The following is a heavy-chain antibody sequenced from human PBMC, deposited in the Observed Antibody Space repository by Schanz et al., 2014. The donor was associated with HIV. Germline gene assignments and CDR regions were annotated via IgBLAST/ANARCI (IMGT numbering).Heavy chain of an antibody. J-gene: IGHJ5*01. CDR1: GFTFDSYG. CDR2: IWYDGCKT. CDR3: ARDKSNLGMDS. V-gene: IGHV3-33*01. Sequence: QVRLVESGGGVVRPGRSLRLSCAASGFTFDSYGMHWVRQHPAKGREGVAVIWYDGCKTYYGDSVKGRLTISRDNAKNTLYLQMNSLRADDTAVYYCARDKSNLGMDSWG.